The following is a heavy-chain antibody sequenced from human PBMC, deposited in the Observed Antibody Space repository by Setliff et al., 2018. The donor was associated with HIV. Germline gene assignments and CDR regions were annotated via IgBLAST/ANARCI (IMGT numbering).Heavy chain of an antibody. Sequence: PSETLSLTCTVSGDSISSGSYYWNWIRQPAGKGLEWIGRVSSSGSTYYSPSLKSRVTISLDTSKNHFSLKLTSGTAADTAMYYCARATFSGSYYMLDYWGQGILVTVSS. V-gene: IGHV4-61*02. J-gene: IGHJ4*02. CDR3: ARATFSGSYYMLDY. CDR1: GDSISSGSYY. CDR2: VSSSGST. D-gene: IGHD3-10*01.